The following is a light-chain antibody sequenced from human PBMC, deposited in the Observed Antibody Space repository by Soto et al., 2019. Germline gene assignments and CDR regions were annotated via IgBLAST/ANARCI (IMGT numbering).Light chain of an antibody. J-gene: IGKJ4*01. Sequence: VLTQSPDSLAVSLGERATINCKPSQSVLSSSNNKDYLAWYQQKAGQPPKLLISWASTRESGVPDRFSGSGSGTDFTLTISSLQAEDVAVYYCLQYHSGPLTFGGGTKAEIK. CDR2: WAS. CDR3: LQYHSGPLT. V-gene: IGKV4-1*01. CDR1: QSVLSSSNNKDY.